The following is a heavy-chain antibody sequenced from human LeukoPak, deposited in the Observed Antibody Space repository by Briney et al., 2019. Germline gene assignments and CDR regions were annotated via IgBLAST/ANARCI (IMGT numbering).Heavy chain of an antibody. CDR2: IYYSGST. D-gene: IGHD3-22*01. CDR1: GGSISSYY. J-gene: IGHJ6*03. Sequence: SETLSLTCTVSGGSISSYYWSWIRQPPGKGLEWIGYIYYSGSTNYNPCLKSRVTISVDTSKNQFSLKLSSVTAADTAVYYCARDSRGYYDYYYYYYMDVWDKGTTVTVSS. CDR3: ARDSRGYYDYYYYYYMDV. V-gene: IGHV4-59*01.